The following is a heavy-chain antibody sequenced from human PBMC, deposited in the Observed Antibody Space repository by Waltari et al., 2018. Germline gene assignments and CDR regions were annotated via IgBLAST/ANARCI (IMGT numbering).Heavy chain of an antibody. J-gene: IGHJ4*02. D-gene: IGHD3-3*01. CDR1: GFTFSSYG. Sequence: QVQLVESGGGVVQPGRSLRLSCAASGFTFSSYGMHWVRQAPGKGLAWVAVIWVVGSNKNYADAVKGRFTISRDNSKNTLYLQMNSLRAEDTAMYYCAKGGHYDFWSGTWYPIFDYWGQGTLVTVSS. CDR2: IWVVGSNK. CDR3: AKGGHYDFWSGTWYPIFDY. V-gene: IGHV3-30*18.